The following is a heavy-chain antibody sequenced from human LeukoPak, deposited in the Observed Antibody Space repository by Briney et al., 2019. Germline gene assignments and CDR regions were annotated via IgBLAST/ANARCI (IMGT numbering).Heavy chain of an antibody. CDR2: ISGSGGST. D-gene: IGHD3-22*01. Sequence: HTGGSLRLSCAASGFTFSSYAMSWVRQAPGKGLEWVSAISGSGGSTYYADSVKGRFTISRDNSKNTLYLQMNSLRAEDTAVYYCAKDSSFTMIVVVRAFDIWGQGTMVTVSS. V-gene: IGHV3-23*01. CDR3: AKDSSFTMIVVVRAFDI. CDR1: GFTFSSYA. J-gene: IGHJ3*02.